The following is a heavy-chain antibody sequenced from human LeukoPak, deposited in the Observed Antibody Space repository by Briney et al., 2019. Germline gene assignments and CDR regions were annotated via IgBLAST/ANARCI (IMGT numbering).Heavy chain of an antibody. V-gene: IGHV4-59*01. CDR3: ARDRRGTYREQRYYFDY. Sequence: PSETLSLTCTVSGGSISSYYWSWIRQPPGKGLEWMGYIYYSGSTNYNPSLKSRVTISVDTSKNQFSLKLSSVTAADTAVYYCARDRRGTYREQRYYFDYWGQGTLVTVSS. D-gene: IGHD3-16*01. CDR2: IYYSGST. CDR1: GGSISSYY. J-gene: IGHJ4*02.